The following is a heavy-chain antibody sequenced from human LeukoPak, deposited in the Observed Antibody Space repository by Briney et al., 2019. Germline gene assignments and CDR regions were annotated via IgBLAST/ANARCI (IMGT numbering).Heavy chain of an antibody. CDR2: ISSLSRTI. Sequence: GGSLRLSCAASGFTFSSYNMNWVRQAPGKGLEWVSYISSLSRTIYYADSVKGRFTISRDNAKSSLYLRMNSLRAEDTAVYYCARPRNWGSREGFDYWGQGTLVTVSS. V-gene: IGHV3-48*01. CDR1: GFTFSSYN. CDR3: ARPRNWGSREGFDY. J-gene: IGHJ4*02. D-gene: IGHD7-27*01.